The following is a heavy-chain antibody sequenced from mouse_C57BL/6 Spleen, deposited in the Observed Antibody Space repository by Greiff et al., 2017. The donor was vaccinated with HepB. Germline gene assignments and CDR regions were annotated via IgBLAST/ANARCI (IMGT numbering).Heavy chain of an antibody. CDR1: GFTFSDYY. D-gene: IGHD2-10*01. CDR2: INYDGSST. CDR3: AREGLLFYAMDY. V-gene: IGHV5-16*01. J-gene: IGHJ4*01. Sequence: VMLVASEGGLVQPGSSMKLSCTASGFTFSDYYMAWVRQVPEKGLEWVANINYDGSSTYYLDSLKSRFIISRDNAKNILYLQMSSLKSEDTATYYCAREGLLFYAMDYWGQGTSVTVSS.